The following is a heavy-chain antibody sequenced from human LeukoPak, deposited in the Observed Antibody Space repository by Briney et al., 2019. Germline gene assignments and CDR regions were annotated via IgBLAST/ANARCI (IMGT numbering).Heavy chain of an antibody. CDR3: ASWAAIATL. Sequence: PSETLSLTCAVHGGSFSGYYWSWIRQPPGKGLELIGEINHSGSTNYNTSLKSRVTISVDKSKNQFSLKLSSVTAADTAVYYCASWAAIATLWGSGTLVTLST. CDR1: GGSFSGYY. V-gene: IGHV4-34*01. D-gene: IGHD5-18*01. CDR2: INHSGST. J-gene: IGHJ2*01.